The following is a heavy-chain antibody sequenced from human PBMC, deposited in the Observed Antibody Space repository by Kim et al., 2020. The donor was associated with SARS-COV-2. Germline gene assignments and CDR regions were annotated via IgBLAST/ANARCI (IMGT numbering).Heavy chain of an antibody. D-gene: IGHD2-21*02. Sequence: GGSLRLSCAAPGSTFSSYGMHWVRQAPGKGLEWVAAISYDGSNKYYANSVKGRFTISRDNSKNTLYLQMTSLRTVDKAVYYCEKERSGIVVVTATFDYWGGGTLVTVSS. CDR3: EKERSGIVVVTATFDY. CDR2: ISYDGSNK. CDR1: GSTFSSYG. V-gene: IGHV3-30*18. J-gene: IGHJ4*02.